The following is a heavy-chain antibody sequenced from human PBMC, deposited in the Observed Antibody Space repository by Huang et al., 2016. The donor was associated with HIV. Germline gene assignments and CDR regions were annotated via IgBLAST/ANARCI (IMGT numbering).Heavy chain of an antibody. CDR3: AREGIASRRWFDP. J-gene: IGHJ5*02. CDR2: SSGYNGNT. V-gene: IGHV1-18*04. CDR1: GYNFNSYG. D-gene: IGHD6-6*01. Sequence: QVQLVQSEAEVKKPGASVKVSCKASGYNFNSYGINWVRQAPGHGLEGMGWSSGYNGNTNDAQKFQGRVTMTTDTTTSTAYMGLRRLRSDDTAVYYCAREGIASRRWFDPWGQGTLVTVSS.